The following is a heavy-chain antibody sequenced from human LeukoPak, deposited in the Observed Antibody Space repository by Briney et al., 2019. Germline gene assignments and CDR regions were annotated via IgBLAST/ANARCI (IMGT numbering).Heavy chain of an antibody. CDR1: GGSFSGYY. V-gene: IGHV4-34*01. CDR3: ARAPSGSYEDY. D-gene: IGHD1-26*01. Sequence: SETLSLTCAVYGGSFSGYYWSWIRQPPGKGLEWIGEINHSGSTNYNPSLKSRVTISVDTSKNQFSLKLSSVTAADTAVYYCARAPSGSYEDYWGQGTLVTVSS. CDR2: INHSGST. J-gene: IGHJ4*02.